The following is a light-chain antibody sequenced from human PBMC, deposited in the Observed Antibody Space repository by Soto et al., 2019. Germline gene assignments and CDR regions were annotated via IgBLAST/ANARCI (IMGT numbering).Light chain of an antibody. V-gene: IGKV3D-20*02. Sequence: EIVLTQSPGTLSLSPGERATLSCRASQSVSSSYLAWYQQKPGQAPRLLIYGASSRATGIPDRFSGSGSGTDFTLTISRLEPEDFAVYYCQQRATWPWTFGQGTTVEIK. CDR1: QSVSSSY. CDR2: GAS. J-gene: IGKJ1*01. CDR3: QQRATWPWT.